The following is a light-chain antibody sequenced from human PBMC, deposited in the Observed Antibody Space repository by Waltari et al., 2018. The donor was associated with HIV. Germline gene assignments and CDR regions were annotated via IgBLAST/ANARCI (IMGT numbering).Light chain of an antibody. CDR1: QSVLYSSNSKNF. Sequence: DIVMTQSPDSLAVSLGERATINRKSSQSVLYSSNSKNFLAWYQQKPRQPPKLLIYWASTRESGVPDRFSGSGSGTDFTLTISSLQAEDVAVYYCQQYYSTPLTFGGGTKVEIK. V-gene: IGKV4-1*01. CDR2: WAS. J-gene: IGKJ4*01. CDR3: QQYYSTPLT.